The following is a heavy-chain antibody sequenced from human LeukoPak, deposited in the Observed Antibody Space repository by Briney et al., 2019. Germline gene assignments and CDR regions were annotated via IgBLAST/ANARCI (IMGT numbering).Heavy chain of an antibody. Sequence: GGSLRLSCAASGFTFSSYGMSWVRQAPGKGLEWVSAISGSGGSTYYADSVKGRFTISRDNSKNTLYLQMNSLRAEDTAVYYCARDKIVGATHFDYWGQGTLVTVSS. CDR3: ARDKIVGATHFDY. D-gene: IGHD1-26*01. CDR1: GFTFSSYG. CDR2: ISGSGGST. J-gene: IGHJ4*02. V-gene: IGHV3-23*01.